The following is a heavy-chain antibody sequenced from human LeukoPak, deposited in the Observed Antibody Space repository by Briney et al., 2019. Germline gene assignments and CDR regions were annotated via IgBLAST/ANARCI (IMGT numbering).Heavy chain of an antibody. CDR1: GYTFTGPY. J-gene: IGHJ5*02. CDR2: ISAYNGNT. CDR3: ARDHRHGNWFDP. Sequence: GASVKVSCKASGYTFTGPYMHWVRQAPGQGLEWMGWISAYNGNTNYAQKLQGRVTMTTDTSTSTAYMELRSLRSDDTAVYYCARDHRHGNWFDPWGQGTLVTVSS. V-gene: IGHV1-18*04.